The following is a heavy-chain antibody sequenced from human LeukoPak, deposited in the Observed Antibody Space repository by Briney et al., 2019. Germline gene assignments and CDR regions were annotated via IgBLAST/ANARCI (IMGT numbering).Heavy chain of an antibody. CDR3: ARAGYGDPHFDF. V-gene: IGHV3-33*01. J-gene: IGHJ4*02. D-gene: IGHD4-17*01. CDR2: IWYDGSNK. CDR1: GFTFSNYG. Sequence: GGSLRLSCAAPGFTFSNYGMHWVRQAPGKGLERVAAIWYDGSNKYYGDSVKGRFTISRDNSKNTLYLQMNSLRAEDTAAYYCARAGYGDPHFDFWGQGTLVTVSS.